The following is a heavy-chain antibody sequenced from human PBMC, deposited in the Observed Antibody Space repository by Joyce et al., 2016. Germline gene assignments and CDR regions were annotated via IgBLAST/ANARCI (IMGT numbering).Heavy chain of an antibody. D-gene: IGHD3-10*01. CDR2: ISSYNGNT. J-gene: IGHJ6*02. Sequence: QLQLVQSGAEVKKFGASVKVSCRASGYTFTSYGVSWVRQAPGQGLEWMGWISSYNGNTNYAQKFQGRVTMATDTSATIAYMELRSLRYDDTAVFYCASPVRGYGWGNSDYFGLDVWGQGTTVTVSS. CDR3: ASPVRGYGWGNSDYFGLDV. V-gene: IGHV1-18*01. CDR1: GYTFTSYG.